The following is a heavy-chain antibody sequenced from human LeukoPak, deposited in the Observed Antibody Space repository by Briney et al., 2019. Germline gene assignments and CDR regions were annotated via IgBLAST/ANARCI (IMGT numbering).Heavy chain of an antibody. D-gene: IGHD3-10*01. Sequence: GGSLRLSCAASGFTFRSYWMSWVRQAPGKGLEWVATINQDVSQIKYVDSVKGRFTISRDNAKNSLYLQMNSLRAEDTAVYYYARDSDTMVRGVIPYYYGMDVWGQGTTVTVSS. CDR3: ARDSDTMVRGVIPYYYGMDV. CDR1: GFTFRSYW. CDR2: INQDVSQI. J-gene: IGHJ6*02. V-gene: IGHV3-7*01.